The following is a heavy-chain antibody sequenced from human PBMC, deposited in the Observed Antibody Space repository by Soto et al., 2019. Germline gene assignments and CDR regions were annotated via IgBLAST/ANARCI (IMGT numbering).Heavy chain of an antibody. D-gene: IGHD3-22*01. Sequence: EVQLVESGGGLVKPGGSLRLSCAASGFTFSSYSMNWVRQAPGKGLEWVSSISSSSSYIYYADSVKGRFTISRDNAEDSLRLQRNRLRAEDTAVIYGARRSDGSGYYYAYYWGQGTLVTFGS. CDR2: ISSSSSYI. V-gene: IGHV3-21*01. CDR3: ARRSDGSGYYYAYY. CDR1: GFTFSSYS. J-gene: IGHJ4*02.